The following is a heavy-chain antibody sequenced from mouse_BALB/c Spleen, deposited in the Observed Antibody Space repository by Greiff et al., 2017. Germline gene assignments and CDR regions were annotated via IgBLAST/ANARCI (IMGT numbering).Heavy chain of an antibody. CDR3: CSNWDAWFAY. Sequence: QVQLQQSGAELARPGASVKMSCKASGYTFTSYTMHWVKQRPGQGLEWIGYINPSSGYTNYNQKFKDKATLTADKSSSTAYMQLSSLTSEDSAVYYCCSNWDAWFAYWGQGTLVTVSA. CDR1: GYTFTSYT. CDR2: INPSSGYT. D-gene: IGHD4-1*01. J-gene: IGHJ3*01. V-gene: IGHV1-4*01.